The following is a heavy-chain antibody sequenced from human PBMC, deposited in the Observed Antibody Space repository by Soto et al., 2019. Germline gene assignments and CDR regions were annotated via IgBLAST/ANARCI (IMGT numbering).Heavy chain of an antibody. J-gene: IGHJ5*02. CDR3: ARMYDIPDWFDP. V-gene: IGHV5-10-1*03. CDR2: IDPTDSYT. D-gene: IGHD3-9*01. CDR1: GYSFTSYW. Sequence: EVQLVQSGAEVKKPGESLRISCKGSGYSFTSYWINWVRQVPGQGLEWMGRIDPTDSYTSYSPSFQGHVTISADKSISTAYLQWNSLEASDTAFYYCARMYDIPDWFDPWGQGTLVTVSS.